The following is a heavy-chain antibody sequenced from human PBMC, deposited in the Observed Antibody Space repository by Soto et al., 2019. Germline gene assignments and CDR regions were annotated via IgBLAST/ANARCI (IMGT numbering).Heavy chain of an antibody. V-gene: IGHV4-34*01. J-gene: IGHJ6*03. CDR2: INHSGST. D-gene: IGHD3-3*01. Sequence: QVQLHQWGAGLLKPSETLSLTCAVYGGSFSGYYWSWIRQPPGKGLEWIGEINHSGSTNYNPSLKSRVTISVDTSKNQFSLKLSSVTAADTAVYYCVWSGYEVYYYYMDVWGKGTTVTVSS. CDR3: VWSGYEVYYYYMDV. CDR1: GGSFSGYY.